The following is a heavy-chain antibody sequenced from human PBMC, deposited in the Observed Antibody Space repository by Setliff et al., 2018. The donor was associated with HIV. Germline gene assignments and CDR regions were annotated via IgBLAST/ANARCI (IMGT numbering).Heavy chain of an antibody. CDR2: IDYSEST. CDR3: ARHNVITYGGLLFDYYYYGLDV. Sequence: SETLSLTCTVPGGSINDQYFSWIRPPPGKGLEWIGSIDYSESTKYNPSLNSRGTISLDKPKNELSLKLTSVTAADTAVYYCARHNVITYGGLLFDYYYYGLDVWGHGTTVTVSS. D-gene: IGHD3-16*01. V-gene: IGHV4-59*11. CDR1: GGSINDQY. J-gene: IGHJ6*02.